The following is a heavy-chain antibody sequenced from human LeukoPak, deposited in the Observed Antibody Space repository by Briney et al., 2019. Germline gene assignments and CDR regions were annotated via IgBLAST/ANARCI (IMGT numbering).Heavy chain of an antibody. CDR2: ISFDGKKE. Sequence: GGSLRLSCEASGFRLIKYAMHWVRQAPGRGLEWVAVISFDGKKEFYADSVKGRFTISRDNSKNALFLQMNSLQTDDTAIYYCARASMATINYYYFYMDDWGKGTTVTVSS. J-gene: IGHJ6*03. CDR1: GFRLIKYA. V-gene: IGHV3-30*04. D-gene: IGHD5-24*01. CDR3: ARASMATINYYYFYMDD.